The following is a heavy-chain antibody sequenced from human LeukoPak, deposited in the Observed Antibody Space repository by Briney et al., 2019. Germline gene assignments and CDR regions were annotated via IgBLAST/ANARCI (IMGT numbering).Heavy chain of an antibody. V-gene: IGHV4-4*07. D-gene: IGHD3-10*01. J-gene: IGHJ6*03. CDR3: ARESSGTYYNPLGYMDV. Sequence: SETLSLTCTVSGGSISLYYWNWIRRPAGEGLEWIGRIFTTGITNYKSSLKSRVTMSVDTSKNQFSLNLTSVTAADTAVYYCARESSGTYYNPLGYMDVWGKGTTVTVSS. CDR1: GGSISLYY. CDR2: IFTTGIT.